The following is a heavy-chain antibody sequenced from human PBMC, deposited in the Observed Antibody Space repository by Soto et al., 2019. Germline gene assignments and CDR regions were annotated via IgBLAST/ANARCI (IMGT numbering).Heavy chain of an antibody. CDR2: VSIGGST. V-gene: IGHV3-23*01. J-gene: IGHJ4*02. CDR3: AKRRGAGGHFDY. CDR1: GFTFSSYA. D-gene: IGHD2-15*01. Sequence: GGSLRLSCAASGFTFSSYAMGWVRQGPGKGLEWVAVVSIGGSTHYADSVRGRFTISRDNSKNTLSLQMNSLTAEDTTVYFCAKRRGAGGHFDYWGQGALVTVSS.